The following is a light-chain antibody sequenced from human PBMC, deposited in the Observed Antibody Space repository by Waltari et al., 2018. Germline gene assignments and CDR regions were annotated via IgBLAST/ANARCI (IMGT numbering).Light chain of an antibody. Sequence: QSALTQPASVSGSPGQSITISCTGTSSDIGGYNFVSWYQQHPGKVPKLIIYEVCNRPSGVSYRFSSSKSGNTASLTISGLQAEDEADYYCSSYTSSSTGIFGGGTKLTVL. J-gene: IGLJ2*01. CDR2: EVC. CDR1: SSDIGGYNF. CDR3: SSYTSSSTGI. V-gene: IGLV2-14*01.